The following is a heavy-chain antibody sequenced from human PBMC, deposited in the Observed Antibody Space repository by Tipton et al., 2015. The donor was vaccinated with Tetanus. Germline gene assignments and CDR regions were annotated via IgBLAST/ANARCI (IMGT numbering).Heavy chain of an antibody. CDR3: ARHPPPYYYGSGSYLDY. D-gene: IGHD3-10*01. CDR1: GGSLRSGDHY. J-gene: IGHJ4*02. Sequence: TLSFTCTVSGGSLRSGDHYWSWIRQPPGKALEWIGSIYYSGSTFYHPSLQSRVTISVDTSKNQFSLRLSSVTAADTAVYFCARHPPPYYYGSGSYLDYWGQGTPVTVSS. V-gene: IGHV4-30-2*03. CDR2: IYYSGST.